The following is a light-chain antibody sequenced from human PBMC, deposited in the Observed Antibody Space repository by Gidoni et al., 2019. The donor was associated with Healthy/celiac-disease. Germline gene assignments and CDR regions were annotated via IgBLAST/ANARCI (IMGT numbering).Light chain of an antibody. Sequence: EIVLTQSPATLSLSPGERATLSCRASQSVSSYLAWYQQKPGQAPRLLIYDASNRATGIPARFSGSGSGTDFTLTISSLEPEDFAVYYCQQRSNWPGTFGGETKVEIK. CDR3: QQRSNWPGT. CDR2: DAS. J-gene: IGKJ4*01. V-gene: IGKV3-11*01. CDR1: QSVSSY.